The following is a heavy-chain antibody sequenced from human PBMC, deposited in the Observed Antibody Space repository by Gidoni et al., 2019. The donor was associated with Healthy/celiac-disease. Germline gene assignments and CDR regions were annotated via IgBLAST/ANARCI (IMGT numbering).Heavy chain of an antibody. J-gene: IGHJ4*02. D-gene: IGHD5-12*01. CDR2: ISYDGSNK. V-gene: IGHV3-30*18. Sequence: QVQLVESGGGVVQPGRSLRLSCAASGFTFSSSGMHWVRQAPGKGLAWVAVISYDGSNKYYADSVKGRFTISRDNSKNTLYLQMNSLRAEDTAVYYCAKDVRDGYKEGLDYFDYWGQGTLVTVSS. CDR1: GFTFSSSG. CDR3: AKDVRDGYKEGLDYFDY.